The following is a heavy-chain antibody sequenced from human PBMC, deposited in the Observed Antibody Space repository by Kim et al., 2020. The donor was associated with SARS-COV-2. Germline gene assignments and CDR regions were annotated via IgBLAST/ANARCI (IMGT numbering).Heavy chain of an antibody. V-gene: IGHV3-74*01. J-gene: IGHJ3*02. CDR1: GFTFSSYW. CDR2: ISGDGSIT. CDR3: ARGYYYDDSSGYNDGFDT. Sequence: GGSLRLSCAASGFTFSSYWMHWVRQAPGKGLVWVSRISGDGSITTYAESVKGRFTISRDHDKNTLFLQVNSLRAEDTAVYYCARGYYYDDSSGYNDGFDTWGHGTMVTVSS. D-gene: IGHD3-22*01.